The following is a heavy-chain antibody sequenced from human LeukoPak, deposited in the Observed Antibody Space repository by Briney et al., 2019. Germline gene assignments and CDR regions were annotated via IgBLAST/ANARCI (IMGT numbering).Heavy chain of an antibody. J-gene: IGHJ4*02. Sequence: PSETLSLTCTVSGGSISSRSYFWGWIRQPPGKGLEWIGSIYYSGSTYYNPSLRSRVTISVDTSKNQFSLKLSSVTAADTALYYCAKTSTYYDILTGYQYYFDDWGQGTLVTVSS. V-gene: IGHV4-39*01. D-gene: IGHD3-9*01. CDR3: AKTSTYYDILTGYQYYFDD. CDR1: GGSISSRSYF. CDR2: IYYSGST.